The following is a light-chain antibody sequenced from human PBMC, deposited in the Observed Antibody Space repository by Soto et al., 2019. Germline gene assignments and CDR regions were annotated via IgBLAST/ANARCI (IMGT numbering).Light chain of an antibody. CDR1: QSVSSY. J-gene: IGKJ5*01. Sequence: EIVMTQSPATLSVSPVERATLSCRASQSVSSYLAWYQHKPGQAPRLLIYDTSNRATGIPARFSGSGSGTDFTLTISSLEPEDFAVYYCQQRSNWPHTFGQGTRLEI. V-gene: IGKV3-11*01. CDR2: DTS. CDR3: QQRSNWPHT.